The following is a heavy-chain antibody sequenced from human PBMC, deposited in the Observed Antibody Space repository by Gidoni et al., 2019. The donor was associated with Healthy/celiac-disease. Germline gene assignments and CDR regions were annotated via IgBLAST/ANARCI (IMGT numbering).Heavy chain of an antibody. D-gene: IGHD6-13*01. CDR2: INHSGST. CDR1: GGSFSGYY. V-gene: IGHV4-34*01. J-gene: IGHJ4*02. Sequence: QVQLQQWGAGLLKPSETLSLTCAVYGGSFSGYYWSWIRQPPGKGLEWIGEINHSGSTNYNPSLKSRVTISVDTSKNQFSLKLSSVTAADTAVYYCARGPLGQQLVPRFFDYWGQGTLVTVSS. CDR3: ARGPLGQQLVPRFFDY.